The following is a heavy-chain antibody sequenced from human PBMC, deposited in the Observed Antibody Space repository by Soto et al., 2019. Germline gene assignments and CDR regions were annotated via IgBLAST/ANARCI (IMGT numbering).Heavy chain of an antibody. V-gene: IGHV4-31*03. J-gene: IGHJ4*02. D-gene: IGHD3-3*01. CDR2: IYYSGST. CDR1: GGSISSGGYY. Sequence: QVQLQESGPGLVKPSQTLSLTCTVSGGSISSGGYYWSWIRQHPGKGLEWIGYIYYSGSTYYNPSLKSRVTIPVDTSKNQFSLKLSSVTAADTAVYYCARDPSIRFLEWSYFDYWGQGTLVTVSS. CDR3: ARDPSIRFLEWSYFDY.